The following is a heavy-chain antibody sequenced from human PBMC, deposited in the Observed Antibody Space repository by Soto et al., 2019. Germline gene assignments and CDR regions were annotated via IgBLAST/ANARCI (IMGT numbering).Heavy chain of an antibody. V-gene: IGHV4-59*01. CDR1: GGSISGYY. D-gene: IGHD6-6*01. J-gene: IGHJ6*02. CDR2: IYYSGST. CDR3: ARGTVGQLVHYYYYYGMDV. Sequence: SETLSLTCTVSGGSISGYYWSWIRQPPGKGLEWIGYIYYSGSTNYNPSLKSRVTISVDTSKNQFSLKLSSVTAADTAVYYCARGTVGQLVHYYYYYGMDVWGQGTTVTVSS.